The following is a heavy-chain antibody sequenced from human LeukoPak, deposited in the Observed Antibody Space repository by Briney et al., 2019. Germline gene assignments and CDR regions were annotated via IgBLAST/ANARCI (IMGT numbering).Heavy chain of an antibody. CDR1: GFTFSSYA. J-gene: IGHJ4*02. D-gene: IGHD2-8*01. CDR3: AKEDIVLMVHATGYFDY. CDR2: ISGSGGST. V-gene: IGHV3-23*01. Sequence: GGSLRLSCAASGFTFSSYAMSWVRQAPGKGLEWVSAISGSGGSTYYADSVKGRFTISRDNSKNTLYLQMNSLRAEDTAVYYCAKEDIVLMVHATGYFDYWGQGTLVTVSS.